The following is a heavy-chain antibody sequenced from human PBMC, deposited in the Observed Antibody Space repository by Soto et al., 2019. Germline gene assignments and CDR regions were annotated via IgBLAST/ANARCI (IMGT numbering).Heavy chain of an antibody. CDR2: IYHTGTT. Sequence: SETLSLTCGVPGASISSRNWWCRVRQSPGKGLEGIGEIYHTGTTNYTPSLKSRVTLSVEQSKTQFPLTLTTVTAADTVAYYCVKISIVTLGWFNPWGHGTLVTVSS. CDR1: GASISSRNW. J-gene: IGHJ5*02. D-gene: IGHD2-15*01. CDR3: VKISIVTLGWFNP. V-gene: IGHV4-4*02.